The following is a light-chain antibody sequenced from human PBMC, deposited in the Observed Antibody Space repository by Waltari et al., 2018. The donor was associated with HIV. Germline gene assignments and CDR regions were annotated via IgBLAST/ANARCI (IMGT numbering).Light chain of an antibody. Sequence: QSALTQPASVSGSPGQSITISCTGTSSDVGVYNYVSWYQQHPGKAPKIMIYEVSNRPSGVSNRFSGSKSGNTASLTISGLQAEDEADYYCSSYTTRNTRVFGGGTTLTVL. V-gene: IGLV2-14*01. CDR2: EVS. J-gene: IGLJ3*02. CDR1: SSDVGVYNY. CDR3: SSYTTRNTRV.